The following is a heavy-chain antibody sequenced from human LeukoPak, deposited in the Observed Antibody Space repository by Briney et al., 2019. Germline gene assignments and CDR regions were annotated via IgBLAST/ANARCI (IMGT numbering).Heavy chain of an antibody. CDR2: ISGYDGKT. D-gene: IGHD1-26*01. J-gene: IGHJ4*02. V-gene: IGHV1-18*01. CDR1: GYTFTIYG. Sequence: VSVKVSCKASGYTFTIYGINWVRQAPGQGLEWMGWISGYDGKTNYAQKLRDRVTMLRDTATSTVYMELRSLTTDDTAVYYCARDQPRRGPGNHDYWGQGTLVTVSS. CDR3: ARDQPRRGPGNHDY.